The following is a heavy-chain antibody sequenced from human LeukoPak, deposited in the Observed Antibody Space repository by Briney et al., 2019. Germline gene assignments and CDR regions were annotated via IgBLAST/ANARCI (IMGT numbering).Heavy chain of an antibody. J-gene: IGHJ4*02. Sequence: GGSLRLSCVASGFTFSSFSMSWVRQAPGKGLEWISYISASSSTMYYADTVKGRFTMSRDNAKNSLSLQINSLRDEDTAVFYCARDAGTGYFDYWGQGTLVTVSS. CDR1: GFTFSSFS. D-gene: IGHD1-1*01. CDR3: ARDAGTGYFDY. V-gene: IGHV3-48*02. CDR2: ISASSSTM.